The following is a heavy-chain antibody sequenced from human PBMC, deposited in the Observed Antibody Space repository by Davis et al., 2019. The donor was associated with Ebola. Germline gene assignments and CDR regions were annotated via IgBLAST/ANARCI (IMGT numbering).Heavy chain of an antibody. CDR2: ISAYNGNT. CDR3: AREATMVWGGGWFDP. D-gene: IGHD3-10*01. Sequence: ASVKVSCKASGYTFTSYGISWVRQAPGQGLEWMGWISAYNGNTNYAQKLQGRVTMTTDTSTSTAYMELRSLRSDDTAVYYCAREATMVWGGGWFDPWGQGTLVTVSS. V-gene: IGHV1-18*01. CDR1: GYTFTSYG. J-gene: IGHJ5*02.